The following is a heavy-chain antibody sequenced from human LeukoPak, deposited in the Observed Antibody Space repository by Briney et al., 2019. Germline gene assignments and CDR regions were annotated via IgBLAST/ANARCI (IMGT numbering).Heavy chain of an antibody. CDR1: GFTFSSYG. CDR2: IRYDGSNK. Sequence: PGGSLRLSCAASGFTFSSYGMHWVRQAPGKGLEWVAFIRYDGSNKYYADSVKGRFTISRDNSKNTLYLQMNSLRAEDTAVYYCARSKWDLPYYYYYMDVWGKGTTVTVSS. J-gene: IGHJ6*03. V-gene: IGHV3-30*02. D-gene: IGHD1-26*01. CDR3: ARSKWDLPYYYYYMDV.